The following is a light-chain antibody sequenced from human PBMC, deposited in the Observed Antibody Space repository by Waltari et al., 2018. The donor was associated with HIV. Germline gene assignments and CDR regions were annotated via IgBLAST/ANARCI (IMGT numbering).Light chain of an antibody. V-gene: IGLV3-25*03. CDR2: KDN. Sequence: SYELTQPPSVSVSPGQTVRITCSGDALPKQYAYWYQQKPGQAPLLVIYKDNERPSGIPERFSGSSSGTTVTLTISGVHTEDEADYYCQSADSTGSYPDVFGTGTKVTVL. J-gene: IGLJ1*01. CDR3: QSADSTGSYPDV. CDR1: ALPKQY.